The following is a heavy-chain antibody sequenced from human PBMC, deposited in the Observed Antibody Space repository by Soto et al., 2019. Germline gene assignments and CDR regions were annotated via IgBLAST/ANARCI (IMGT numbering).Heavy chain of an antibody. Sequence: VGSLRLSCAASGLTFSSYGMHWVRQAPGKGLEWVAVISYDGSNKYYADSVKGRFTISRDNSKNTLYLQMNSLRAEDTAVYYCAKYLTAAGTGHWYDPWGQGTLVTVSS. CDR2: ISYDGSNK. D-gene: IGHD6-13*01. CDR1: GLTFSSYG. CDR3: AKYLTAAGTGHWYDP. J-gene: IGHJ5*02. V-gene: IGHV3-30*18.